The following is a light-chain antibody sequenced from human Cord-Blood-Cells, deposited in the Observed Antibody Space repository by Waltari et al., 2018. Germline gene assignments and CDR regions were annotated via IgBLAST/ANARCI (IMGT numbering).Light chain of an antibody. J-gene: IGLJ3*02. CDR3: SSYTSSSTWV. CDR1: SSDVGGYNL. CDR2: DVG. Sequence: QSALTQPASVSGSPGQSITISCTGTSSDVGGYNLFPWYQQPPGKAPKLMIYDVGKRPSGVSNRFSGSKSGNTASLTISGLQAEDEADYYCSSYTSSSTWVFGGGTKLTVL. V-gene: IGLV2-14*01.